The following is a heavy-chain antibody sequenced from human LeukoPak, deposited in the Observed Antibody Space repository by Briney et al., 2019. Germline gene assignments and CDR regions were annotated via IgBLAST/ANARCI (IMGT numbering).Heavy chain of an antibody. CDR3: ARAPGGRITMIVVACFDY. V-gene: IGHV3-30-3*01. Sequence: GGSLRLSCAASGFTFSSYAMHWVRQAPGKGLEWVAVISYDGSNKYYADSVKGRFTISRDNSKNTLYLQMNSLRAEDTAVYYCARAPGGRITMIVVACFDYWGQGTLVTVSS. J-gene: IGHJ4*02. CDR1: GFTFSSYA. CDR2: ISYDGSNK. D-gene: IGHD3-22*01.